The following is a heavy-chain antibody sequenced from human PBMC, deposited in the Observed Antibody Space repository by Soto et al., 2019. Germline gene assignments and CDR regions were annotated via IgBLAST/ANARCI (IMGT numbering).Heavy chain of an antibody. CDR2: ISRSSGSTI. CDR1: GFTFSDYY. J-gene: IGHJ4*02. V-gene: IGHV3-11*01. CDR3: ARMAPPIDY. D-gene: IGHD5-12*01. Sequence: QVQLVESGGGLVKPGGSLRLSCAASGFTFSDYYMSWIRQAPGKGLEWVSYISRSSGSTIYYADAVKGRFTISRDNAKNSLYLQMNSLRAEDTAVYYCARMAPPIDYWGQGTLVTVSS.